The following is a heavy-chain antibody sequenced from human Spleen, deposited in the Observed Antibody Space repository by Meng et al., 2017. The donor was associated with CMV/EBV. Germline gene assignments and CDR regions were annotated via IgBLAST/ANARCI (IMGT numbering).Heavy chain of an antibody. V-gene: IGHV3-7*01. D-gene: IGHD3-10*01. CDR1: GFTFSNYW. J-gene: IGHJ6*02. CDR2: INQDGSDK. Sequence: GESLKISCAASGFTFSNYWMSWVRQAPGKGLEWVANINQDGSDKYYVDSVKGRFTISRDNAKNSLYLQMNSLRAEDTAVYYCARDLAPAGSNYYYYGMDVWGQGTTVTVSS. CDR3: ARDLAPAGSNYYYYGMDV.